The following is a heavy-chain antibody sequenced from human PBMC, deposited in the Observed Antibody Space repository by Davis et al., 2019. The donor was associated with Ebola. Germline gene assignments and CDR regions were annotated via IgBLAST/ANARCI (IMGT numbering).Heavy chain of an antibody. J-gene: IGHJ4*02. CDR3: VPGTWI. CDR1: GFTFSSYE. D-gene: IGHD5-18*01. Sequence: PGGSLRLSCAASGFTFSSYEMNWVRRAPGKGLEWISYINIGGTRMYYADSVEGRFTISRDDAKNSLFLQMNSLRAEDTAVYYCVPGTWIRGQGSLVTVAS. CDR2: INIGGTRM. V-gene: IGHV3-48*03.